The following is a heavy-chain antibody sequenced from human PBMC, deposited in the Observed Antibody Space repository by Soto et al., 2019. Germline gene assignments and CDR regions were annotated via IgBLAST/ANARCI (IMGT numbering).Heavy chain of an antibody. CDR1: GFTFGDYA. J-gene: IGHJ4*02. Sequence: GSLRLSCTASGFTFGDYAMSWVRQAPGKGLEWVGFIRSKAYGGTTEYAASVKGRFTISRDDSKSIAYLQMNSLKTEDTAVYYCTRKRWGDFDYWGQGTLVTVSS. D-gene: IGHD3-16*01. CDR2: IRSKAYGGTT. CDR3: TRKRWGDFDY. V-gene: IGHV3-49*04.